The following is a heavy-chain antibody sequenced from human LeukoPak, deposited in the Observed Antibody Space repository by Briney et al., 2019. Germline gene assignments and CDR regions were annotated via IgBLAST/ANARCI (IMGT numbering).Heavy chain of an antibody. D-gene: IGHD3-10*01. J-gene: IGHJ4*02. CDR3: ARGRGTMVRGPLVDY. V-gene: IGHV1-18*04. CDR1: GYTFTGYY. CDR2: ISAYNGNT. Sequence: ASVKVSCKASGYTFTGYYMHWVRQAPGQGLEWMGWISAYNGNTNYAQKLQGRVTMTTDTSTSTAYMELRSLRSDDTAVYYCARGRGTMVRGPLVDYWGQGTLVTVSS.